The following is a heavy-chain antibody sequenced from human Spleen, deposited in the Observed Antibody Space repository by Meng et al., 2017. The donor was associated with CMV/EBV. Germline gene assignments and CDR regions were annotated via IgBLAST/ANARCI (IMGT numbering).Heavy chain of an antibody. D-gene: IGHD3-3*01. CDR2: INRSGST. CDR1: FSGCY. CDR3: ARGLASCGVVIYYYYGMDV. Sequence: FSGCYWRWIRQPPGKAMEWVGEINRSGSTNYNPSLKSRVTVSVDTSKNQFSLKLSSVTAADTAVYYCARGLASCGVVIYYYYGMDVWGQGTTVTVSS. J-gene: IGHJ6*02. V-gene: IGHV4-34*01.